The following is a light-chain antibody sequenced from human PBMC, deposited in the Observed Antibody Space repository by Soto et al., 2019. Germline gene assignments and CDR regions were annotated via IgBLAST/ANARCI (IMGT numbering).Light chain of an antibody. J-gene: IGKJ3*01. V-gene: IGKV3-20*01. CDR3: QQYGSSPLGT. CDR1: QSVSSRF. CDR2: GAS. Sequence: EIVLTQSPGTLSLSPGERATLSCRASQSVSSRFLAWYQQKPGQAPRLLMYGASSRATGIPDRFSGTGSGTDFTLTISRLEPEDFAVYYCQQYGSSPLGTFGPGTKVDIK.